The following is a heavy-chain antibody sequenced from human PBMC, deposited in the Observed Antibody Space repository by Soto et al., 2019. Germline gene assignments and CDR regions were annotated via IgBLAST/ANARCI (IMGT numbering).Heavy chain of an antibody. Sequence: GASVKLCCKASGGSFSSYAISWVRQAPGQGLEWMGGIIPIFGTANYAQKFQGRVTITADESTSTAYMELSSLRSEDTAVYYCASTYYYDSSGYYIHYFDYWGQGTLVTVSS. J-gene: IGHJ4*02. V-gene: IGHV1-69*13. CDR3: ASTYYYDSSGYYIHYFDY. CDR2: IIPIFGTA. CDR1: GGSFSSYA. D-gene: IGHD3-22*01.